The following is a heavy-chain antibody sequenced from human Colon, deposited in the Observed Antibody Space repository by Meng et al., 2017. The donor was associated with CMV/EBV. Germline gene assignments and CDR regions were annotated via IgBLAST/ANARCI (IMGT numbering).Heavy chain of an antibody. V-gene: IGHV1-46*01. CDR1: GYTLTASY. D-gene: IGHD4-11*01. Sequence: ASVKVSCKSSGYTLTASYFHWVRQAPGQGFEWLGIMHYSSGNTAHTQKLQGRISMTRDTSTSTVYIELTSLRSDDTALYYCARDTDIWGQGTLVTVSS. J-gene: IGHJ4*02. CDR3: ARDTDI. CDR2: MHYSSGNT.